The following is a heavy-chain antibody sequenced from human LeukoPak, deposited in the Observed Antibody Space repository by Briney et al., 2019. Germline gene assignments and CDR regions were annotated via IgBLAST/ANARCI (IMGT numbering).Heavy chain of an antibody. CDR2: ISSGSSYI. CDR1: GFTFSSYS. D-gene: IGHD6-13*01. CDR3: ARENSSSWSYYFDY. J-gene: IGHJ4*02. V-gene: IGHV3-21*01. Sequence: PGGSLRLSCAASGFTFSSYSMNWVRQDPGKGLEWASSISSGSSYIYYADSVKGRFTISRDNAKNSLYLQMNSLRAEDTAVYYCARENSSSWSYYFDYWGQGTLVTVFS.